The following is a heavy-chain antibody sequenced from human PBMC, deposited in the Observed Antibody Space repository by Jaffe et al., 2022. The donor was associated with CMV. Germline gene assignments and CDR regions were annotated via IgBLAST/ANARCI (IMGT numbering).Heavy chain of an antibody. CDR1: GFSLSTSGMC. D-gene: IGHD3-22*01. V-gene: IGHV2-70*15. J-gene: IGHJ3*02. CDR3: ARHPKYYYDSSGYSPGAFDI. Sequence: QVTLRESGPALVKPTQTLTLTCTFSGFSLSTSGMCVSWIRQPPGKALEWLARIDWDDDKYYSTSLKTRLTISKDTSKNQVVLTMTNMDPVDTATYYCARHPKYYYDSSGYSPGAFDIWGQGTMVTVSS. CDR2: IDWDDDK.